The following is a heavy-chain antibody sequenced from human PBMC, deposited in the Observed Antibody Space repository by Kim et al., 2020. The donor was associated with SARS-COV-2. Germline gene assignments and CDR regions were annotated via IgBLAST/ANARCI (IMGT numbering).Heavy chain of an antibody. Sequence: DSVKGRFTISRDNSKNTLYLQMNSLRAEDTAVYYCAKDGPQGSGYQTFDPWGQGTLVTVSS. CDR3: AKDGPQGSGYQTFDP. J-gene: IGHJ5*02. V-gene: IGHV3-23*01. D-gene: IGHD3-3*01.